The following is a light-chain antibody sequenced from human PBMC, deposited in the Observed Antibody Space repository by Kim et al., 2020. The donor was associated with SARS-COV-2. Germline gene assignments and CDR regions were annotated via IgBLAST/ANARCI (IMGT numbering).Light chain of an antibody. J-gene: IGKJ4*01. CDR1: RSVAIAY. CDR3: QHYYIATLT. V-gene: IGKV3-20*01. CDR2: GGS. Sequence: TPPCRAGRSVAIAYPASYQHKPGQAPLLLLYGGSKMGTGVPHRFSGGGSGTEFSLTISRVDPEDIVLYYCQHYYIATLTFGGGTKVDIK.